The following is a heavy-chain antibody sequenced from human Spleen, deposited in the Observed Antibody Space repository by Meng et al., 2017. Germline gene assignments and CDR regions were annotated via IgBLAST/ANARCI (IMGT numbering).Heavy chain of an antibody. D-gene: IGHD3-10*01. CDR3: ARGAEYYGSGSYSADAFDI. CDR2: IYSGGNT. V-gene: IGHV3-66*02. Sequence: GGSLRLSCAASGFSVSHNYMSWVRQAPGKGLEWVSVIYSGGNTYYADSVKGRFTISRDNSKNTVFLHINSLRPEDTAVYYCARGAEYYGSGSYSADAFDIWGQGTMVTVSS. J-gene: IGHJ3*02. CDR1: GFSVSHNY.